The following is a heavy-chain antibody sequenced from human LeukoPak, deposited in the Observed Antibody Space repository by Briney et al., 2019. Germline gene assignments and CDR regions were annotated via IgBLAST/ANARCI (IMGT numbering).Heavy chain of an antibody. D-gene: IGHD5/OR15-5a*01. CDR1: GFTFSSYS. J-gene: IGHJ4*02. CDR3: AREGSTYYFDP. CDR2: ISSSSSYI. V-gene: IGHV3-21*01. Sequence: GGSLRLSCAASGFTFSSYSMNWVRQAPGKGLEWVSSISSSSSYIYYADSVKGRFTISRDNAKNSLYLQMNSLRAEDTAVYYCAREGSTYYFDPWGQGTLVTVSS.